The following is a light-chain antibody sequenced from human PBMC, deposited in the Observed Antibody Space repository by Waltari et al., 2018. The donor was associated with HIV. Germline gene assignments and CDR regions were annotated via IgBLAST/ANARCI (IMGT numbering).Light chain of an antibody. CDR1: QSVTTI. CDR3: QQYNNWPPEDT. V-gene: IGKV3-15*01. Sequence: EIVMTPSPATLSVSPGERALLSCRARQSVTTIIAWYQQKPGQAPRLLIYGASTRATGNPAIFSGSGSGTWFTHTISSLQSEDFAIYYCQQYNNWPPEDTFGQGTKLEIK. CDR2: GAS. J-gene: IGKJ2*01.